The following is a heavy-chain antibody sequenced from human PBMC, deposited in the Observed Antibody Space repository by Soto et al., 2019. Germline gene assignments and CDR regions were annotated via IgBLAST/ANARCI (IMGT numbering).Heavy chain of an antibody. CDR2: IYHSGST. CDR1: GGSISSGDYY. J-gene: IGHJ4*02. D-gene: IGHD3-3*01. V-gene: IGHV4-31*03. Sequence: QVQLQESGPGLVKPSQTLSLTCTVSGGSISSGDYYWSWIRQHPGKGLEWIGYIYHSGSTYYNPSLKSRVSISVDTSENQFSLKLSSMTAADTAVYYCARTIIGRSLEWSFDYWGQGTLVTVSS. CDR3: ARTIIGRSLEWSFDY.